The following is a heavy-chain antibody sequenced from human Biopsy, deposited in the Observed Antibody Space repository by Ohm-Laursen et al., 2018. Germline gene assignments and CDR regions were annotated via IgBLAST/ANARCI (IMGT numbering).Heavy chain of an antibody. J-gene: IGHJ4*02. CDR3: ARGMRSSGWPYFDS. D-gene: IGHD6-19*01. Sequence: PSDTLSLTCTVSGDSVSSGSFYWTWIRQPPGQGLEYIGYIYDRGGTANYNPSLESRVTMSVDMPKNQFSLKLSSVTAADTAIYYCARGMRSSGWPYFDSWGQGTLVTVSS. CDR2: IYDRGGTA. V-gene: IGHV4-61*01. CDR1: GDSVSSGSFY.